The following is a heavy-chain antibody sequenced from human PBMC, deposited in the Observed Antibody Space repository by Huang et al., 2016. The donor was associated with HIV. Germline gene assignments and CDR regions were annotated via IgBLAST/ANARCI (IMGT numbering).Heavy chain of an antibody. CDR1: GGSMSSYY. V-gene: IGHV4-59*01. CDR3: ASASIAARRWFDP. D-gene: IGHD6-6*01. CDR2: IYYSVST. J-gene: IGHJ5*02. Sequence: QVQLQESGPGLVKPSETLSLTCTVSGGSMSSYYWSWIRQPPGKGLEWIWYIYYSVSTNYNPSLKSRVTISVDTSKNQFSLRLSSVTAADTAVYYCASASIAARRWFDPWGQGSLVTVSS.